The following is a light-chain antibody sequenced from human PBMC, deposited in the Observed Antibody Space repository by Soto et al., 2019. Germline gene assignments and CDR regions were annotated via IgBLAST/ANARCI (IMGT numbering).Light chain of an antibody. CDR3: LQDINYPWT. V-gene: IGKV1-5*03. CDR2: QAS. Sequence: DIPMTQSPSTLSASVGDRVTITCRASQSISRSLAWYQQKPGKAPKLLIYQASTLESGVPSRFSGSGSGTEFSLTISSLQPDDFATYYCLQDINYPWTFGQGTKVDIK. CDR1: QSISRS. J-gene: IGKJ1*01.